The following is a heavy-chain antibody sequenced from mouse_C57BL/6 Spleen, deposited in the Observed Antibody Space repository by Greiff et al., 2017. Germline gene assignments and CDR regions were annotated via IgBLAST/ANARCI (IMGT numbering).Heavy chain of an antibody. CDR3: ARYRDYYAMDY. CDR1: GYSFTSYY. CDR2: IYPGSGNT. J-gene: IGHJ4*01. Sequence: QVHVKQSGPELVKPGASVKISCKASGYSFTSYYIHWVKQRPGQGLEWIGWIYPGSGNTKYNEKFKGKATLTADTSSSTAYMQLSSLTSEDSAVYYCARYRDYYAMDYWGQGTSVTVSS. V-gene: IGHV1-66*01.